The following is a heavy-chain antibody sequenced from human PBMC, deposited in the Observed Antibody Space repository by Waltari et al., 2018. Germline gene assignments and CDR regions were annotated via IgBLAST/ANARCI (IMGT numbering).Heavy chain of an antibody. Sequence: QVQLVQSGAEVQKPGASVKVSCKTSGYPFRSYAITWVRRAPGQGLEWMGWINTYNDNTKYAQKLQDRVTLTTDTSATTAYMELRSLTSDDTAVYYCARPYSSGLTYYFDSWGQGTLVTVSS. V-gene: IGHV1-18*01. CDR3: ARPYSSGLTYYFDS. CDR2: INTYNDNT. CDR1: GYPFRSYA. D-gene: IGHD2-21*01. J-gene: IGHJ4*02.